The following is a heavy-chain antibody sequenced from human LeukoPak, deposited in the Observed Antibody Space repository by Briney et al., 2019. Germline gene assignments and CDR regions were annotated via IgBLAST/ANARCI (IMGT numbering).Heavy chain of an antibody. CDR2: IYYSGGT. V-gene: IGHV4-59*08. J-gene: IGHJ6*02. CDR3: ARQCRDGHNCCFGLDV. D-gene: IGHD5-24*01. Sequence: SETLSLTCSVSGGSITSFYWSWIRQPPGKGLEWIGSIYYSGGTNYNPSLKSRFTISIDTSKNQFYLNLNSVTAADTAVFYCARQCRDGHNCCFGLDVWGRGSTVTVS. CDR1: GGSITSFY.